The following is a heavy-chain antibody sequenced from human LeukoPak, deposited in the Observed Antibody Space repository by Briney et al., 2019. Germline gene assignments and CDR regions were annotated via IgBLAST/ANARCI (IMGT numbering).Heavy chain of an antibody. D-gene: IGHD2-15*01. J-gene: IGHJ4*02. V-gene: IGHV3-30*18. Sequence: PGGSLRLSCAASGFTFSSYGMHWVRQAPGKGLEGVAVISYDGSNKYYADSVKGRFTISRDNSKNTLYLQMNSLRAEDTAVYYCAKDRGYCSGGSCYYFDYWGQGTLVTVSS. CDR1: GFTFSSYG. CDR2: ISYDGSNK. CDR3: AKDRGYCSGGSCYYFDY.